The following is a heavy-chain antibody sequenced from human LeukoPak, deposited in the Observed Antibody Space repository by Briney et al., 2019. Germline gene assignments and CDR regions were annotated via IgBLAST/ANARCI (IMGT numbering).Heavy chain of an antibody. J-gene: IGHJ4*02. D-gene: IGHD5-12*01. CDR1: GGTFSSYA. V-gene: IGHV1-69*01. CDR2: IIPIFGTA. CDR3: ASSQPSNSGWVWSQRLLGY. Sequence: SVKVSCKASGGTFSSYAISWVRQAPGQGLEWMGGIIPIFGTANYAQKFQGRVTITADESTSTAYMELSSLRSEDTAVYYCASSQPSNSGWVWSQRLLGYWGQGTLVTVSS.